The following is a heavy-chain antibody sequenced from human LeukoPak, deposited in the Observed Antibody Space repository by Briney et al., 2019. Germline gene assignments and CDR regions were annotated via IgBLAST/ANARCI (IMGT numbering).Heavy chain of an antibody. CDR3: AGLVPAAHGEVY. CDR1: GFTVSSNY. CDR2: IYSGGST. D-gene: IGHD2-2*01. J-gene: IGHJ4*02. V-gene: IGHV3-53*01. Sequence: GGSLRLSCAASGFTVSSNYMIWVRQAAGKGREGVSVIYSGGSTYYADSVKGRFTISRDNSKNTLYLQMNSLRAEDTAVYYCAGLVPAAHGEVYWGQGTLVTVSS.